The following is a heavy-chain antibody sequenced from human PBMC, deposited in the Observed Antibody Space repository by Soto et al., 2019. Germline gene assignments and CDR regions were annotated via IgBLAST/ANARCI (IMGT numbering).Heavy chain of an antibody. CDR2: IYHNGNT. Sequence: QVQLQESGPGLVQPSETLSLTCAVSGGSISSTNWWSWVRQPPGKGLEWIGEIYHNGNTNYNPSLKSRVPISMDKSKNQFSLRLNSVTAADTAVYYCAFTGIVGGITQDCWGQGTLVTVSS. CDR3: AFTGIVGGITQDC. D-gene: IGHD1-20*01. J-gene: IGHJ4*02. V-gene: IGHV4-4*02. CDR1: GGSISSTNW.